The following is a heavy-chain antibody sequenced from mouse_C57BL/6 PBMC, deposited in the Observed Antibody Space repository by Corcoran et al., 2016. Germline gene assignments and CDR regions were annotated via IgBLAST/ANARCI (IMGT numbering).Heavy chain of an antibody. Sequence: EVQLQQSGPELVKPGASVKISCKASGYTFTDYYMNWVKQSHGKSLEWIGDINPNNGGTSYNQKFKGKATLTVDKSSSTAYMELRSLTSEDSAVYYCARYDYDYFDYWCQGTTLTVSS. CDR3: ARYDYDYFDY. CDR2: INPNNGGT. J-gene: IGHJ2*01. V-gene: IGHV1-26*01. D-gene: IGHD2-4*01. CDR1: GYTFTDYY.